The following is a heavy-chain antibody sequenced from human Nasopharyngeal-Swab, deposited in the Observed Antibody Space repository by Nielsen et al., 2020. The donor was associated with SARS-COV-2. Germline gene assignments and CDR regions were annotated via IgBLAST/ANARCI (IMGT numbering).Heavy chain of an antibody. J-gene: IGHJ3*02. V-gene: IGHV4-39*01. CDR3: ARQRNHAFDI. Sequence: WIRQPPGKGLEWIGSIYSGGSTNYNASLKSRVTTSVDTTKMQSAHKLQSWAAADTAMYYCARQRNHAFDIWGQGTMVTVSS. CDR2: IYSGGST.